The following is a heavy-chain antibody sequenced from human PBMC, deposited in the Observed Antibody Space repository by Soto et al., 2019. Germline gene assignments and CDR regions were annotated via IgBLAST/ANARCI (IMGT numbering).Heavy chain of an antibody. V-gene: IGHV1-69*06. J-gene: IGHJ4*02. CDR3: GRLDRWGGGY. CDR1: GGTFSSYA. CDR2: IIPIFDTA. Sequence: QVQLVQSGAEVKKPGSSVKVSCKASGGTFSSYAISWVRQAPGQGLEWMGGIIPIFDTANYAQKFQGRVTNTADKSSSTAYRVLSGEKSEDYCVDYGGRLDRWGGGYWGQGTLVTVSS. D-gene: IGHD3-16*01.